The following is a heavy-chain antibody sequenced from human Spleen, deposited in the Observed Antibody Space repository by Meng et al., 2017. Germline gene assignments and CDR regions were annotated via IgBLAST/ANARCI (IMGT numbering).Heavy chain of an antibody. CDR2: IWYDGNNK. CDR1: GFTFSSYA. D-gene: IGHD4-17*01. J-gene: IGHJ3*02. CDR3: AREWFYGDYVAFDI. V-gene: IGHV3-33*08. Sequence: GGSLRLSCAASGFTFSSYAMHWVRQAPGKGLEWVALIWYDGNNKYHGDSVKGRFTISRDNSKNTLYLQMNSLRAEDTAVYYCAREWFYGDYVAFDIWGQGTMVTVSS.